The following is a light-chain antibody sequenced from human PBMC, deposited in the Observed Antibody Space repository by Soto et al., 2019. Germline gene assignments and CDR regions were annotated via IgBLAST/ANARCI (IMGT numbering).Light chain of an antibody. Sequence: DIQMTQSPSTLSASVGDRVTITCRARQTVTNWLAWYRQKPGKTPERLIYKASTVESGVPSRFSGSGSGTHFTLTIDSLQPYDFATYYYMQIYCYPYTVGQATEVEIK. CDR3: MQIYCYPYT. J-gene: IGKJ2*01. CDR1: QTVTNW. V-gene: IGKV1-5*03. CDR2: KAS.